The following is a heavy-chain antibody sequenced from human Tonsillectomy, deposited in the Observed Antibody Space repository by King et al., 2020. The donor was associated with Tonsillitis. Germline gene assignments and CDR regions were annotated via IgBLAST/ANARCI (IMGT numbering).Heavy chain of an antibody. Sequence: VQLVESGGGVVQPGRSLRLSCAASGFTFSSYAMHWVRQAPGKGLEWVAVMSYDGSNIYYSDSVKGRFTISRDNSKNTLYLQMNSLRAEDTAVYYCARDLIFRGVGGDCSPASWGQGTLVTVSS. CDR3: ARDLIFRGVGGDCSPAS. J-gene: IGHJ4*02. V-gene: IGHV3-30*04. CDR1: GFTFSSYA. D-gene: IGHD2-21*02. CDR2: MSYDGSNI.